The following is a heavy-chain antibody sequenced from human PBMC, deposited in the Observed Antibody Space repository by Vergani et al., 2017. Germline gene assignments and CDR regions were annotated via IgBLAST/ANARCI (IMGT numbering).Heavy chain of an antibody. J-gene: IGHJ4*02. Sequence: QVQLQESGPGLVKPSETLSLTCTVSGGPVSSGSYYWSWIRQPPGKGLEWIGYIYYSGSTNYNPSLKSRVTISVHTSKHQFSLKLSSVTAADTAVYYCARDQNLDSSSWYTRGGFDYWGQGTLVTVSS. CDR2: IYYSGST. D-gene: IGHD6-13*01. V-gene: IGHV4-61*01. CDR3: ARDQNLDSSSWYTRGGFDY. CDR1: GGPVSSGSYY.